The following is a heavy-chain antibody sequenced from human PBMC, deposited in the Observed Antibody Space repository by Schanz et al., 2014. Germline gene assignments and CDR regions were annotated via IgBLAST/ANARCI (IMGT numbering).Heavy chain of an antibody. V-gene: IGHV3-48*01. CDR1: TSIFNHAW. J-gene: IGHJ4*02. CDR3: ARSRSGFYFDY. CDR2: IGSSSSRI. Sequence: EVQLVGSGGGLVKPGGSLRLSCAASTSIFNHAWMSWVRQAPGKGLEWISYIGSSSSRIDHADSVKGRFTISRDNAKNSLYLQMNSLRAEDTAVYYCARSRSGFYFDYWGQGTLVTVSS. D-gene: IGHD1-26*01.